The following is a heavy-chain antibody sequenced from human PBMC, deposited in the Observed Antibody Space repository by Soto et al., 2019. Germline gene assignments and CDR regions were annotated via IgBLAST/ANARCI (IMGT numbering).Heavy chain of an antibody. J-gene: IGHJ6*02. CDR3: ARGLTYSYGQMLYYYCFMDV. CDR2: MKPNSGNT. CDR1: GYNFTSYD. V-gene: IGHV1-8*01. D-gene: IGHD5-18*01. Sequence: QVQLVQSGADVKKPGASVKVSCKASGYNFTSYDINWVRQATGQGLEWMGWMKPNSGNTGCAQKFQGRFTMTSNTSRGTAYMGLSSLRSEDTAVYYCARGLTYSYGQMLYYYCFMDVWGEGTTVTVS.